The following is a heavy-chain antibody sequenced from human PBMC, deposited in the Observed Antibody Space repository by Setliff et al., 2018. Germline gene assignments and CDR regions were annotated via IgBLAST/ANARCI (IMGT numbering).Heavy chain of an antibody. CDR2: VSHEGSTK. D-gene: IGHD3-3*01. J-gene: IGHJ4*02. V-gene: IGHV3-30*07. CDR3: ARRHIGVIIGYYFDY. CDR1: GFTLSSYG. Sequence: PGGSLRLSCAASGFTLSSYGMHWVRQAPGKGLEWVAVVSHEGSTKDYIDSVKGRFAISRDNSENSLYLQMTSLRAEDTAVYYCARRHIGVIIGYYFDYWGQGTLVTVSS.